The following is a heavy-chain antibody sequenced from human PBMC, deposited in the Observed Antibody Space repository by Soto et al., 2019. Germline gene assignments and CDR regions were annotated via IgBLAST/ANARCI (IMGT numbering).Heavy chain of an antibody. CDR1: GGSISNYY. J-gene: IGHJ6*02. V-gene: IGHV4-59*03. Sequence: SETLSLTCTVSGGSISNYYWSWIRQPPGRGLEWIGHIFYSGSTNYNPALKSRVTISVDTSKSRFSLKLSSVTAADTAVYYCVTTHRPQKDSSIWSSKYYNFCGMDVWGQGTTVTVSS. D-gene: IGHD6-13*01. CDR2: IFYSGST. CDR3: VTTHRPQKDSSIWSSKYYNFCGMDV.